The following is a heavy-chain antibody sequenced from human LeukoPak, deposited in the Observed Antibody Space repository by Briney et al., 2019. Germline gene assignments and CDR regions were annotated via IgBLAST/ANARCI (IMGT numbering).Heavy chain of an antibody. CDR1: GSTFSSYS. V-gene: IGHV3-21*01. J-gene: IGHJ4*02. D-gene: IGHD3-22*01. CDR3: ARDVYYYDSSGYYYFDY. Sequence: PGGSLRLSCAASGSTFSSYSMNWVRQAPGKGLEWVSSISSSSSYIYYADSVKGRFTISRDNAKNSLYLQMDSLRAEDTAVYYCARDVYYYDSSGYYYFDYWGQGTLVTVSS. CDR2: ISSSSSYI.